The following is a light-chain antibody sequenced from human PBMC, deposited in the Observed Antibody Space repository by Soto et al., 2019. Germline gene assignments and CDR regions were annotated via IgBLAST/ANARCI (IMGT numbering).Light chain of an antibody. CDR3: QQYTTSPFP. Sequence: EIVLTQSPGTLSLSPGERATLSCRASQSVGSNYLAWYQQKPGQAPRPLIFGASSRATGIPDRFSGSGSGTDFTLTISRLEPEDFAVYYCQQYTTSPFPFGPGTKVDI. CDR1: QSVGSNY. CDR2: GAS. V-gene: IGKV3-20*01. J-gene: IGKJ3*01.